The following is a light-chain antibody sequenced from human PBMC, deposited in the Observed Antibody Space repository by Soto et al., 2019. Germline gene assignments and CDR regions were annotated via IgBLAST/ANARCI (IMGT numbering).Light chain of an antibody. CDR3: SSYTTSSTVV. V-gene: IGLV2-14*01. J-gene: IGLJ2*01. Sequence: QSALTQPASVSGSPGQSITISCTGTSSDVGAYGYVSWYQQHPGKAPKRMIYEVSYRPSGVSNRFSGSKSGNAASLTISGLQAEDEADYYCSSYTTSSTVVFGGGTKLTVL. CDR2: EVS. CDR1: SSDVGAYGY.